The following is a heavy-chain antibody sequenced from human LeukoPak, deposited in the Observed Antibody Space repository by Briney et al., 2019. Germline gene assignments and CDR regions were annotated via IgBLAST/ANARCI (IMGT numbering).Heavy chain of an antibody. Sequence: SETLSLTCAVYGGSFSGYYWSWIRQPPGKGLEWIGEINHSGSTNYNPSLKSRVTISVDTSKNQFSLKLGSVTAADTAVYYCARSVYDISSYYYGMDVWGQGTTVTVSS. CDR3: ARSVYDISSYYYGMDV. V-gene: IGHV4-34*01. CDR1: GGSFSGYY. D-gene: IGHD3-9*01. J-gene: IGHJ6*02. CDR2: INHSGST.